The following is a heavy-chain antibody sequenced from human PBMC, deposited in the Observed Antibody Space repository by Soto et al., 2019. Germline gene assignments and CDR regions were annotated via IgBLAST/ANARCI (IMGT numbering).Heavy chain of an antibody. D-gene: IGHD6-19*01. CDR1: GFMFGSYA. V-gene: IGHV3-23*01. Sequence: EVQLLESGGGLVQPGGSLTLSCATSGFMFGSYAMHWVRQAQGKGLEWVSVISGGGSTTNYADSVRGRFTTSRDSSTDTVYLQMYSLRVEDTAVYYCAKARKYSSPYDSWGQGTLVTVSS. CDR2: ISGGGSTT. CDR3: AKARKYSSPYDS. J-gene: IGHJ5*01.